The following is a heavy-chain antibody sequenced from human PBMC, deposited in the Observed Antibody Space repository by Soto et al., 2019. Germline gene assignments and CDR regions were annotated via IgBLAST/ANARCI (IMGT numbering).Heavy chain of an antibody. V-gene: IGHV1-18*01. CDR3: ARVHHIKSFDY. Sequence: ASVKVSSKASGFTLTSYGISWVRQAPGQGLEWMGWISAYNGNTNYAQKLQGRVTMTTDTSTSTAYMELRSLRSDDTAVYYCARVHHIKSFDYWGQGTLVTVSS. CDR2: ISAYNGNT. CDR1: GFTLTSYG. J-gene: IGHJ4*02.